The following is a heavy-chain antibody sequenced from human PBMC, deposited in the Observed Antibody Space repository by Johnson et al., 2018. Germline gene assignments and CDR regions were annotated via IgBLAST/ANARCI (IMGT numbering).Heavy chain of an antibody. CDR2: IIPVFNTT. CDR1: GGTFNIFG. J-gene: IGHJ6*02. CDR3: ARDHDRTYTTLHYYYCLDV. V-gene: IGHV1-69*01. D-gene: IGHD2-15*01. Sequence: QVQLVESGAEVKKPGSSVKLSCKVSGGTFNIFGISWVRQAPGQGLEWMGHIIPVFNTTNYARQFQDRVTFTADESTTTVYMELRSLKSDDTAIYYCARDHDRTYTTLHYYYCLDVWGQGTPVTISS.